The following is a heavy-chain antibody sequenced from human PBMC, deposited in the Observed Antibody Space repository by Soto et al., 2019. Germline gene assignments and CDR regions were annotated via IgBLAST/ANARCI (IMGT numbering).Heavy chain of an antibody. D-gene: IGHD1-26*01. J-gene: IGHJ4*02. CDR2: ISGGGGST. CDR3: VKDGTFFDY. Sequence: EVQLLESGGGLVQPGGSLRLSCAASGFSFSSYAMSWVRQAPGKGLEWVSLISGGGGSTYYADSVKGRFTISRDNPKNTLFLQMNSLRPEDTAVYHCVKDGTFFDYWGQGTLVTVSS. V-gene: IGHV3-23*01. CDR1: GFSFSSYA.